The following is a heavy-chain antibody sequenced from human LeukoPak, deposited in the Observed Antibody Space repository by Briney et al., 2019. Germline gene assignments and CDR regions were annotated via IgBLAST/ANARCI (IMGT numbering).Heavy chain of an antibody. CDR2: IKRDESEK. V-gene: IGHV3-7*03. CDR1: GFTFSRYW. CDR3: ARGGGLDV. D-gene: IGHD3-16*01. Sequence: GGSLRPSCAASGFTFSRYWITWVRQAPGKGLEWVANIKRDESEKYYVDSVKGRFTISRDNAKNSLYLQMSNLRAEDTAVYFCARGGGLDVWGQGATVTVSS. J-gene: IGHJ6*02.